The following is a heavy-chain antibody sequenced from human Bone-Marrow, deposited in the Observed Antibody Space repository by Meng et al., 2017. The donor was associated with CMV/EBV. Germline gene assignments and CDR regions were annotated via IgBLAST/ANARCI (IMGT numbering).Heavy chain of an antibody. D-gene: IGHD3-3*01. CDR1: GCTFSSYW. Sequence: GGSLVLSCAASGCTFSSYWMCWVRQAPGKGLEWVANIKQDGSEKYYVDSVKGRFTISRDNAKKSRYLQMNSLRAEDTAVYYCAREERSARVDYWGQGKPVTVSS. V-gene: IGHV3-7*01. CDR3: AREERSARVDY. CDR2: IKQDGSEK. J-gene: IGHJ4*02.